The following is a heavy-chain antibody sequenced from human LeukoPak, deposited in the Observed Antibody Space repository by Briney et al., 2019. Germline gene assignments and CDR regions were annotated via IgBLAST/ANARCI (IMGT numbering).Heavy chain of an antibody. Sequence: GGSLRLSCAASQFSFSSYSFNWVRQAPGRGLEWVASINKGATHTYYADSMRGRFTVSRDDAKNSLFLQMHSLSAEDTAVYYCVRLRRNGDTSGYYYYYDYWGRGTLVTVSS. D-gene: IGHD3-22*01. CDR1: QFSFSSYS. V-gene: IGHV3-21*06. CDR3: VRLRRNGDTSGYYYYYDY. J-gene: IGHJ4*02. CDR2: INKGATHT.